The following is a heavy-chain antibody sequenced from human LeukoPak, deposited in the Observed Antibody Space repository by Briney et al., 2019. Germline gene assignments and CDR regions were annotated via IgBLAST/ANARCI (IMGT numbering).Heavy chain of an antibody. D-gene: IGHD1-26*01. CDR3: ARVMVGATSYYLDY. V-gene: IGHV3-21*01. CDR2: ISSSSSYI. CDR1: GFTFSSYS. Sequence: GGSLRVSCAASGFTFSSYSMNWVRQAPGKGLEWVSSISSSSSYIYYADSVKGRFTISRDNAKNSLYLQMYSLRAEDTAVYYCARVMVGATSYYLDYWGQGTLVTVSS. J-gene: IGHJ4*02.